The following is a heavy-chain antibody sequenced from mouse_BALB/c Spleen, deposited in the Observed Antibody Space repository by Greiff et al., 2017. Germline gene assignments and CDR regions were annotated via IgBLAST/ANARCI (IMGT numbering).Heavy chain of an antibody. D-gene: IGHD1-1*02. J-gene: IGHJ1*01. CDR2: IWAGGST. CDR1: GFSLTSYG. Sequence: QVQLKESGPGLVAPSQSLSITCTVSGFSLTSYGVPWVRQPPGKGLEWLGVIWAGGSTNYNSALMSRLSISKDNSKSQVFLKMNSLQTDDTAMYYCAREGGNYGYFDVWGAGTTVTVSS. CDR3: AREGGNYGYFDV. V-gene: IGHV2-9*02.